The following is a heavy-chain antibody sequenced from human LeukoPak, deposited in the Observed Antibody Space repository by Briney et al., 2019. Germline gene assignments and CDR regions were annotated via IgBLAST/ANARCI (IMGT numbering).Heavy chain of an antibody. D-gene: IGHD1-26*01. V-gene: IGHV3-11*06. CDR3: ARDSPYSGSYGVY. CDR2: ISSSSSYI. CDR1: GFTFSDYY. J-gene: IGHJ4*02. Sequence: GGSLRLSCAASGFTFSDYYMSWIRQAPGKGLEWVSSISSSSSYIYYADSVKGRFTISRDNAKNSLYLQMNSLRAEDTAVYYCARDSPYSGSYGVYWGQGTLVTVSS.